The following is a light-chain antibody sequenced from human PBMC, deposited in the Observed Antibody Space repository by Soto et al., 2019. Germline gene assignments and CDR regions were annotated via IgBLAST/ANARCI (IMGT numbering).Light chain of an antibody. Sequence: DIQMTQSPSSVSASVGDRVTITCRASQDINSCLTWYQQKPGKAPKVLIYIASRLQSGVPSRFSGRGSGTDFSLTISNLQPEDFATYFCQQSKTFPLTFGGGTKVDIK. J-gene: IGKJ4*01. CDR2: IAS. CDR1: QDINSC. CDR3: QQSKTFPLT. V-gene: IGKV1-12*01.